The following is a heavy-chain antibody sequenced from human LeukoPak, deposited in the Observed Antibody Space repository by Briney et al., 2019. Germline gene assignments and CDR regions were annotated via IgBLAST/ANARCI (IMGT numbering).Heavy chain of an antibody. V-gene: IGHV3-23*01. CDR1: GFTFSAYA. CDR2: ISGSGGRT. D-gene: IGHD1-1*01. CDR3: AKANWVSNADAVW. Sequence: GGSLRLSCAASGFTFSAYAMSWVRQAPGKGLEWVSIISGSGGRTDYADSVKGRFTISRDNSKNTLYLQMNSLRVEDTAIYYCAKANWVSNADAVWWGQGTQVTVSS. J-gene: IGHJ4*02.